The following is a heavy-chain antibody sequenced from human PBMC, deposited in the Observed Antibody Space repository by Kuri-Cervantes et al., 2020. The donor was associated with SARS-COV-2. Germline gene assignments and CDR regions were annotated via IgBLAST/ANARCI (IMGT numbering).Heavy chain of an antibody. CDR1: GGSISSSSYY. CDR2: IYYSGST. D-gene: IGHD3-10*01. J-gene: IGHJ4*02. V-gene: IGHV4-39*01. CDR3: ARHAHHYGSGSYPRW. Sequence: SETLSLTCTVSGGSISSSSYYWGWIRQPPGKGLEWIGSIYYSGSTYYNPSLKSRVTISVDTSKNQFSLKLSSVTAADTAVYYCARHAHHYGSGSYPRWWGQGTLVTVSS.